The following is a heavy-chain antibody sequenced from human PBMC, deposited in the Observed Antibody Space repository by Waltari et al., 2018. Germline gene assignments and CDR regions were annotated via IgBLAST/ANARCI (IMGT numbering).Heavy chain of an antibody. CDR2: MRPATGDT. D-gene: IGHD3-16*01. J-gene: IGHJ5*02. V-gene: IGHV1-8*01. CDR1: GYTFTRYD. Sequence: QVQLIQSGTEVRKPGASVKVSCKTSGYTFTRYDINGVRQAAGQGLEWLGWMRPATGDTGYAQKFQGRINMTRNTSINTAYLELSSLTSEDTAIYYCARDIMAPWGQGTRVSVSS. CDR3: ARDIMAP.